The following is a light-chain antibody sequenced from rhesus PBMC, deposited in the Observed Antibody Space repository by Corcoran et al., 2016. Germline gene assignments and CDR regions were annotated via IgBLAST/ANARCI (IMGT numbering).Light chain of an antibody. V-gene: IGKV3-53*01. CDR2: GAS. CDR3: QKYSSSPLT. CDR1: QRVSSY. J-gene: IGKJ4*01. Sequence: QVILTQSPATLSLSPGERATLSCRASQRVSSYLAWYQQKPGQAPRLLIYGASSRATGIPDRFSGSGSGTEFTLTISSLEPEDFAVYYCQKYSSSPLTFGGGTKVEIK.